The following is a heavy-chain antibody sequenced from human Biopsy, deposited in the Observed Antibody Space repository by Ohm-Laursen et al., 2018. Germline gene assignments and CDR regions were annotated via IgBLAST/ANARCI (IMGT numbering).Heavy chain of an antibody. J-gene: IGHJ5*02. CDR1: GYTFTGYH. CDR2: INAKTGDT. Sequence: ASVKVSCKASGYTFTGYHVHWVRQAPGQGLEWMGWINAKTGDTKYAQKFQGRVTMTRDTSISTAYVDLGSLRSDDTAAYYCPRGGYYYDNPAYYYWFDPWGQGTLVTVSS. CDR3: PRGGYYYDNPAYYYWFDP. D-gene: IGHD3-22*01. V-gene: IGHV1-2*02.